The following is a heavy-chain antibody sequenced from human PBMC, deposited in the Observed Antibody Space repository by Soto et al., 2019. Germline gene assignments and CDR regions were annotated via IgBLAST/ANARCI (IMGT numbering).Heavy chain of an antibody. CDR3: ARGLLLWFGELSRRGGYYYYMDV. CDR2: INDSGST. J-gene: IGHJ6*03. D-gene: IGHD3-10*01. V-gene: IGHV4-34*01. CDR1: GGSFSGYY. Sequence: QVQLQQWGAGLLKPSETLSLTCAVYGGSFSGYYWSWIRQTPGKGLEWIGEINDSGSTNYNPSLKSRVTILVDPPKNQSSLKLSSGTAADPAVYSGARGLLLWFGELSRRGGYYYYMDVWGKGTTVTVSS.